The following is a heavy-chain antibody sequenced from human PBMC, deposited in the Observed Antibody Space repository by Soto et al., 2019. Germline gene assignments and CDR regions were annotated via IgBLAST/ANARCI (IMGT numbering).Heavy chain of an antibody. D-gene: IGHD3-10*01. CDR3: AKDREEYYYGMDV. Sequence: QVQLVESGGGVVQPGRSVRLSCAASGFTLSNYGMHWVRQAPGKGLEWVAFISYDGNIKYYVDPVKGRFTISRDKSTNTLYLQMNSLRVEDTGVYFCAKDREEYYYGMDVWGHGTTVTVS. V-gene: IGHV3-30*18. CDR2: ISYDGNIK. CDR1: GFTLSNYG. J-gene: IGHJ6*02.